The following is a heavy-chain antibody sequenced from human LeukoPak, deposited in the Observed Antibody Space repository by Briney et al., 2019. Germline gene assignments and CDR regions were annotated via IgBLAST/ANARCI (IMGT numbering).Heavy chain of an antibody. CDR2: MSPNSGDT. CDR1: GYTFTSYD. J-gene: IGHJ4*02. D-gene: IGHD7-27*01. Sequence: ASVKVSCQASGYTFTSYDFNWVRQATGQRAEWMGWMSPNSGDTGYAQKFQDRVTMTRNTSISTAYMELSSLRSDDTAVYYCARGPPNWGYDYWGPGTLVTVSS. V-gene: IGHV1-8*01. CDR3: ARGPPNWGYDY.